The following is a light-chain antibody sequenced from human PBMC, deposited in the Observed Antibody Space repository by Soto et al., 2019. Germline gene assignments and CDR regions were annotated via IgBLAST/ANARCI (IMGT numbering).Light chain of an antibody. CDR2: DVS. Sequence: QSALTQPASVSGSPGQSITISCTGTSSDVGGYNFVSGYQHHPAKAPKLMIYDVSNRPSGVSNRFSGSKSGNTASLTISGLQAEDEAHYYCSSFTSSDTLVIFGGGTKLTVL. CDR1: SSDVGGYNF. V-gene: IGLV2-14*03. J-gene: IGLJ2*01. CDR3: SSFTSSDTLVI.